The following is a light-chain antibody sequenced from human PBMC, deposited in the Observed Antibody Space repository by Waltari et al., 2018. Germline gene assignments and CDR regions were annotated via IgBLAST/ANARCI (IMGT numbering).Light chain of an antibody. V-gene: IGKV1-39*01. J-gene: IGKJ5*01. CDR3: QQSWHNPPT. CDR1: EDINIH. Sequence: QMTQYPSSLSSSLGDSATITCRPSEDINIHRGWYQQTPGKAPKLLIYEAFILQPGVPSRFSGSASGTNFTLTIDSLQPEDFATYYCQQSWHNPPTFGQGTRLDI. CDR2: EAF.